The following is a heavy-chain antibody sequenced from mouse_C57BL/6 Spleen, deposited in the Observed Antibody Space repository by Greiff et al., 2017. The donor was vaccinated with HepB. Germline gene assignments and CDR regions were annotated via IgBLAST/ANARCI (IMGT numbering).Heavy chain of an antibody. CDR2: ISSGGSYT. V-gene: IGHV5-6*01. J-gene: IGHJ1*03. CDR3: AREGYGSSHWYFDV. Sequence: EVKLMESGGDLVKPGGSLKLSCAASGFTFSSYGMSWVRQTPDKRLEWVATISSGGSYTYYPDSVKGRFTISRDNAKNTLYLQMSSLKSEDTAIYYCAREGYGSSHWYFDVWGTGTTVTVSS. CDR1: GFTFSSYG. D-gene: IGHD1-1*01.